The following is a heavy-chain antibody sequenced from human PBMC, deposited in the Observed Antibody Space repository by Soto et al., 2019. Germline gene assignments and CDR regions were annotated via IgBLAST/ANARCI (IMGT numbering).Heavy chain of an antibody. Sequence: GGSLRLSCAASGFIFENFGMSWVRQAPGKGLEWISSISGSGFKKYYADSVKGRFTISRDSSKSTVYLELNNLSAEDTAVYHCAKNQGVELVPLATVDWFDPWGQGSVVTVSS. J-gene: IGHJ5*02. CDR2: ISGSGFKK. CDR1: GFIFENFG. V-gene: IGHV3-23*01. D-gene: IGHD1-26*01. CDR3: AKNQGVELVPLATVDWFDP.